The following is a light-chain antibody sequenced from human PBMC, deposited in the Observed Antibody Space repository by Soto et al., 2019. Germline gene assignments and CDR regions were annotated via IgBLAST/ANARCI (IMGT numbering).Light chain of an antibody. CDR2: GAS. CDR1: QSVRRD. V-gene: IGKV3D-15*01. Sequence: EIVMTQSPVTLSVSPGERATLSCRASQSVRRDLAWYQQKPGQAPRLLIYGASSRATGIPDRFSGSGSGTDFTLTISSLQPDDFATYYCQHYNSYTITFGQGTRLEIK. J-gene: IGKJ5*01. CDR3: QHYNSYTIT.